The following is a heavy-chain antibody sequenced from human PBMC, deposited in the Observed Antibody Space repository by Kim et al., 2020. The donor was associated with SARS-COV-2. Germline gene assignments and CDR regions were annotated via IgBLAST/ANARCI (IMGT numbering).Heavy chain of an antibody. J-gene: IGHJ6*02. CDR1: GFTFSNAW. D-gene: IGHD6-13*01. CDR3: TTDTSSSWERSRDYYYYGMDV. Sequence: GGSLRLSCAASGFTFSNAWMSWVRQAPGKGLEWVGRIKSKTDGGTTDYAAPVKGRFTISRDDSKNTLYLQMNSLKTEDTAVYYCTTDTSSSWERSRDYYYYGMDVWGQGTTVTVSS. CDR2: IKSKTDGGTT. V-gene: IGHV3-15*01.